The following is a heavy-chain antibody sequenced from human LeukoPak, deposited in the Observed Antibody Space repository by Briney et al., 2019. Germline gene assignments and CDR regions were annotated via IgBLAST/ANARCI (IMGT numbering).Heavy chain of an antibody. D-gene: IGHD3-10*01. V-gene: IGHV3-23*01. CDR3: ARDPYNSGSSYFDY. J-gene: IGHJ4*02. CDR2: ISGRGGRT. Sequence: QAGGSLRLSCAASGFTFSSYAMSWVRQAPGKGLEWVSGISGRGGRTYYADSVKGRFTISRDNSKNTLYLQMNSLRAEDTAVYYCARDPYNSGSSYFDYWGQGTLVTVSS. CDR1: GFTFSSYA.